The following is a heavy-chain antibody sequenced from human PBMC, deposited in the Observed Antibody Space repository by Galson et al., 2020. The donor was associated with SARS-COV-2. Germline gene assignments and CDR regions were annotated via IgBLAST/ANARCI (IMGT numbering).Heavy chain of an antibody. D-gene: IGHD2-21*02. Sequence: SETLSLTCTVSGGSISNGDYYWSWIRQHPEKGLEWIGYSYYGGNTYYNPSLESRLTISVDTSDNQFSRRLTSVTAADTAVYYGARGVVGTQRAWDPPGRLNWCDPWGQGTLVTVSS. CDR3: ARGVVGTQRAWDPPGRLNWCDP. CDR2: SYYGGNT. J-gene: IGHJ5*02. CDR1: GGSISNGDYY. V-gene: IGHV4-31*03.